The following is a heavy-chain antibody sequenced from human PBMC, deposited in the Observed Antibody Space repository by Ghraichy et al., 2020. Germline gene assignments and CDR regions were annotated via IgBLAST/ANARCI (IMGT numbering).Heavy chain of an antibody. CDR3: ARDGIQLWSTGFDY. CDR2: IKQDGSEK. J-gene: IGHJ4*02. V-gene: IGHV3-7*01. Sequence: LSLTCAASGFTFSSYWMSWVRQAPGKGLEWVANIKQDGSEKYYVDSVKGRFTISRDNAKNSLYLQMNSLRAEDTAVYYCARDGIQLWSTGFDYWGQGTLVTVSS. CDR1: GFTFSSYW. D-gene: IGHD5-18*01.